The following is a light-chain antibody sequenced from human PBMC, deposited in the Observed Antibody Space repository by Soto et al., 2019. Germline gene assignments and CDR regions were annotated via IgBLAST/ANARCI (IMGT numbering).Light chain of an antibody. Sequence: AIQLTQSPSSLSASVGDRVTITCRASQGISSALAWYQQKPGKAPDLLIYDASTLESGVPSRFSGSGSGTDFTLTSSSLQPEDFATYYCQQFKNYPPITFGQGTRLEIK. CDR1: QGISSA. CDR3: QQFKNYPPIT. V-gene: IGKV1D-13*01. J-gene: IGKJ5*01. CDR2: DAS.